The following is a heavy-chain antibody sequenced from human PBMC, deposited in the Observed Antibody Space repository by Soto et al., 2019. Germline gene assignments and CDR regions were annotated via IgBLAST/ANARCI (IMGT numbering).Heavy chain of an antibody. V-gene: IGHV3-23*01. J-gene: IGHJ5*02. CDR2: ISGGSDAI. D-gene: IGHD6-6*01. Sequence: PGGSLRLSCVASGFPFGSYSMSWVRQAPGNGLEWVSSISGGSDAIYYADSVKGRFTISRDNSKNTLYLQMNSLRAEDTAVYFCAKGARLNWFDPWGQGTLVTVSS. CDR3: AKGARLNWFDP. CDR1: GFPFGSYS.